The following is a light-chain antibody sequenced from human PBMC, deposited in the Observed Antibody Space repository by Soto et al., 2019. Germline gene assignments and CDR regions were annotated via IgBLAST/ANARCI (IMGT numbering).Light chain of an antibody. CDR1: QSVSGW. J-gene: IGKJ5*01. CDR3: QQYNNWPPT. V-gene: IGKV1-5*01. Sequence: DIQMTQSPSTLSASVGDTVTVACRSSQSVSGWLAWYQQKPGEAPKLLIYDASALPRGVPSRFNGSGSGTKFTLTIASLQPDDFAVYYCQQYNNWPPTFGQGTRLEIK. CDR2: DAS.